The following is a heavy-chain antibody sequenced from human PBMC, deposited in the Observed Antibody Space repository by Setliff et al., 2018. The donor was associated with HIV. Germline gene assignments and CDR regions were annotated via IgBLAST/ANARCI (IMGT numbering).Heavy chain of an antibody. CDR2: ISTYSDET. Sequence: ASVKVSCKSSSYTFTAYGLSWVRQAPGQGLEWMGWISTYSDETSYAQKLQGRVTMTTDTSTSTAYMELRRLRFDDTAVYYCARDVEHMMDVWGQGTTVTVSS. V-gene: IGHV1-18*01. CDR3: ARDVEHMMDV. CDR1: SYTFTAYG. J-gene: IGHJ6*02.